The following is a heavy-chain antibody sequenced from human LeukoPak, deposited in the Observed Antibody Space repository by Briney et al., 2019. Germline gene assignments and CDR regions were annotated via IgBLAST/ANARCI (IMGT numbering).Heavy chain of an antibody. CDR1: GGSVSSGSYY. Sequence: WETLSLTCTVSGGSVSSGSYYWSWIRQPPGKGLEWIGYIYYSGSTNYNPSLKSRVTISVDTSKNQFSLTLRSVTAADTAVYYCARVPGGGTAANWGQGTMVTVSS. CDR3: ARVPGGGTAAN. V-gene: IGHV4-61*01. CDR2: IYYSGST. J-gene: IGHJ3*01. D-gene: IGHD1-7*01.